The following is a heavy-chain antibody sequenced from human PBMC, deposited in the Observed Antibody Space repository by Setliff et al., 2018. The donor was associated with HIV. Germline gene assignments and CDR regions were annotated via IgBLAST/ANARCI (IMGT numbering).Heavy chain of an antibody. D-gene: IGHD3-16*01. CDR1: GYTLTEVS. Sequence: GASVKVSCKVSGYTLTEVSIHWVRQAPGKGPEWMGRVDPDDSETIYAEKFQGRLTITADTSTDTAYMELSSLRSEDTAVYYCATDPQAGKFVPPPMMNWFDPWGQGTLVTVSS. J-gene: IGHJ5*02. CDR3: ATDPQAGKFVPPPMMNWFDP. CDR2: VDPDDSET. V-gene: IGHV1-24*01.